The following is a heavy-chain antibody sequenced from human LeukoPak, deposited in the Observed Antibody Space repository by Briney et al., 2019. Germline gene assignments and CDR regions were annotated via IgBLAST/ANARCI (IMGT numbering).Heavy chain of an antibody. Sequence: PGGSLRLSCAASGFTVSSNYMSWVRQAPGKGLEWVSVIYSGGSTYHADSVKGRFTISRDNSKNTPYLQMNSLRAEDTAVYYCARDKVVEVAADYYYYGMDVWGQGTTVTVSS. CDR1: GFTVSSNY. V-gene: IGHV3-53*01. CDR2: IYSGGST. J-gene: IGHJ6*02. D-gene: IGHD2-15*01. CDR3: ARDKVVEVAADYYYYGMDV.